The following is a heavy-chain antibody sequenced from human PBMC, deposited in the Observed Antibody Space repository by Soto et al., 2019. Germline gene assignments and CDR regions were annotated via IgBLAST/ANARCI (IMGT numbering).Heavy chain of an antibody. CDR3: ASRRSRGRALLFDP. J-gene: IGHJ5*02. Sequence: QVQLQESGPGLVKPSQTLYLTCTVSGGSISSGDYYWTWIRQSPGKGLEWIGYIYYSGSTYYNPSLKSRVTISVDTSKNHFSLKLISVTAADTAVYYCASRRSRGRALLFDPWGQGTLVTVSS. CDR2: IYYSGST. V-gene: IGHV4-30-4*01. CDR1: GGSISSGDYY. D-gene: IGHD1-26*01.